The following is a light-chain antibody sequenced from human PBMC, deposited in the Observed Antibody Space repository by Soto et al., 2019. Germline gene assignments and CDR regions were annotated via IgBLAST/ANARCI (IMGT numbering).Light chain of an antibody. Sequence: QSALTQPPSVSAAPGQKVTISCSGSNSNIGNNYVSWYQQLPGTAPKLLIYDNNSRPSGIPDRFSGSKSGASATLDITGLQTGDEADYYCGTWDSSLSAVVFGGGTKLTVL. J-gene: IGLJ3*02. CDR2: DNN. CDR3: GTWDSSLSAVV. V-gene: IGLV1-51*01. CDR1: NSNIGNNY.